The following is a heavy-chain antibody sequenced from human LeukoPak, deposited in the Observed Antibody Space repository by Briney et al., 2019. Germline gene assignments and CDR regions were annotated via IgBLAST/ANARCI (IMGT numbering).Heavy chain of an antibody. Sequence: ASVKVCCKASGGTFSSYAISWGRQAPGQGLEWMGGIIPIFGTANYAQKFQGRVTITSDKSTSTAYMELSSLRSEDTAVYYCARSVVVVVASYYYYYGMDVWGKGTTVTVSS. CDR1: GGTFSSYA. CDR3: ARSVVVVVASYYYYYGMDV. V-gene: IGHV1-69*06. CDR2: IIPIFGTA. J-gene: IGHJ6*04. D-gene: IGHD2-15*01.